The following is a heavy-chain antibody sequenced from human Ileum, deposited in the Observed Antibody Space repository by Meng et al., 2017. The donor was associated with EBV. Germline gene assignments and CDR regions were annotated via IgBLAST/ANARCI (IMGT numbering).Heavy chain of an antibody. CDR3: AISITVTTDY. J-gene: IGHJ4*02. CDR1: GFTFSSYW. D-gene: IGHD4-17*01. CDR2: INSDGSNT. Sequence: QLGETVATLVQPGGSLRLSFAAVGFTFSSYWLHLVRQAPGKGLVWVSRINSDGSNTNYADSVKGRFTISRDNAKNTLYLQMNSLRAEDTAMYYCAISITVTTDYWGQGTLVTVSS. V-gene: IGHV3-74*01.